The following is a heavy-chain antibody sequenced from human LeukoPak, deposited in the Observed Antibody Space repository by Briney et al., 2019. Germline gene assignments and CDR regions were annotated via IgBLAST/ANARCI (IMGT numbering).Heavy chain of an antibody. CDR2: IYYSGST. J-gene: IGHJ6*02. Sequence: SETLSLTCTVPGGSISSGDYYWCWIRQPPGKGLEWIGYIYYSGSTYYNPSLKSRVTISVDTSKNQFSLKLSSLTAADTAVYYCARDGRFHCIITRYYCLHGRYVWGQGTTVTVSS. CDR3: ARDGRFHCIITRYYCLHGRYV. V-gene: IGHV4-30-4*01. D-gene: IGHD2-2*01. CDR1: GGSISSGDYY.